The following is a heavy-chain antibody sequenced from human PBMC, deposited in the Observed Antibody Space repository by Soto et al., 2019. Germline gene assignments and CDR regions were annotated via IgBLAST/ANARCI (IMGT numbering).Heavy chain of an antibody. Sequence: GGSLRLSCAASGFTFDDYAMHWVRQAPGKGLEWVSGISWNSGSIGYADSVKGRFTISRDNAKNSLYLQMNSLRAEDTALYYCAKEAKIAVAGIWYFDLWGRGTLVTVSS. CDR2: ISWNSGSI. CDR1: GFTFDDYA. D-gene: IGHD6-19*01. V-gene: IGHV3-9*01. J-gene: IGHJ2*01. CDR3: AKEAKIAVAGIWYFDL.